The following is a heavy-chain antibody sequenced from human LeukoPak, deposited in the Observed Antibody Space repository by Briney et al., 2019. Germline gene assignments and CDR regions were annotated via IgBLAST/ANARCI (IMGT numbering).Heavy chain of an antibody. J-gene: IGHJ4*02. D-gene: IGHD7-27*01. V-gene: IGHV1-18*01. Sequence: ASVXVXXXXXXXXXXDCGVSWVRXAPGQGLEWMGWINPDNGNTKYAQNVQGRISMTTDKSTTTAYMELRTLRSDDTAVYFCARESDATNWGLFDYWGQGTLVNVSS. CDR2: INPDNGNT. CDR3: ARESDATNWGLFDY. CDR1: XXXXXDCG.